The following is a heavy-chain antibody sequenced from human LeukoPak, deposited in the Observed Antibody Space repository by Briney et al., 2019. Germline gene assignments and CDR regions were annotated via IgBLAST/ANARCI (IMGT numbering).Heavy chain of an antibody. CDR1: GFTFSSYA. J-gene: IGHJ4*02. CDR3: ARGNWGEGYY. D-gene: IGHD7-27*01. Sequence: GGSLRLSCAASGFTFSSYAMSWVRQAPGKGLEWVSAISGSGGSTYYADSVKGRFTISRDNAKNSLYLQMNSLRAEDTAVYYCARGNWGEGYYWGQGTLVTVSS. V-gene: IGHV3-23*01. CDR2: ISGSGGST.